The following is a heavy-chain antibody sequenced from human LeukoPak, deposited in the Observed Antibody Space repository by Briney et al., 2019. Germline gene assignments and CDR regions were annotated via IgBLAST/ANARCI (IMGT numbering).Heavy chain of an antibody. V-gene: IGHV1-18*01. CDR3: ARDPGKGSSRDNWFDP. J-gene: IGHJ5*02. CDR1: GYTFTSYG. Sequence: ASVKVSCKASGYTFTSYGISWVRQAPGQGLEWMGWISAYNGNTNYAQKLQGRVTMTTDTSTSTAYMELRSLRSDDTAVYYCARDPGKGSSRDNWFDPWGQGTLVTVSS. CDR2: ISAYNGNT. D-gene: IGHD6-13*01.